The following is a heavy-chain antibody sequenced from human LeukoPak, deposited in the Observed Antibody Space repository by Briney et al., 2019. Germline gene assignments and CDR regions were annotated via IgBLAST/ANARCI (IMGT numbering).Heavy chain of an antibody. J-gene: IGHJ4*02. V-gene: IGHV1-69*04. CDR1: GGTFSSYA. Sequence: ASVKVSCKASGGTFSSYAISWVRQAPGQGLEWMGRIIPILGIANYAQKFQGRVTITAGKSTSTAYMELSSLRSEDTAVYYCAGQVEMATTTFDYWGQGTLVTVSS. CDR2: IIPILGIA. CDR3: AGQVEMATTTFDY. D-gene: IGHD5-24*01.